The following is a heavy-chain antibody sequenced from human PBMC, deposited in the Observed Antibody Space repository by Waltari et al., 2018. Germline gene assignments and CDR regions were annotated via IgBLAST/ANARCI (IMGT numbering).Heavy chain of an antibody. V-gene: IGHV3-9*01. CDR1: GFTFDDYA. J-gene: IGHJ1*01. CDR2: ISWNSGSI. CDR3: AKDIGIRAAGKGLGYFQH. D-gene: IGHD6-13*01. Sequence: EVQLVESGGGLVQPGRSLRLSCAASGFTFDDYAMHWVRQAPGKGLEWVSGISWNSGSIGYADSVKGRFTISRDNAKNSLYLQMNSLRAEDTALYYCAKDIGIRAAGKGLGYFQHWGQGTLVTVSS.